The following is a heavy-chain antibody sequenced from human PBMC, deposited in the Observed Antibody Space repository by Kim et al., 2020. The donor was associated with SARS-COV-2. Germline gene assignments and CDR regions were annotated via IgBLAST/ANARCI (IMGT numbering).Heavy chain of an antibody. D-gene: IGHD1-26*01. CDR2: VSSSGDTT. Sequence: LSLTCAASRFTLSDYSMSWIRQAPGKGLEWVALVSSSGDTTYYADSMEGRFTISRDNARNSLYLQINSLRAEDTAVYYCARALWGGSYSRFDNWGQGTRVTVSS. J-gene: IGHJ4*02. CDR1: RFTLSDYS. CDR3: ARALWGGSYSRFDN. V-gene: IGHV3-11*01.